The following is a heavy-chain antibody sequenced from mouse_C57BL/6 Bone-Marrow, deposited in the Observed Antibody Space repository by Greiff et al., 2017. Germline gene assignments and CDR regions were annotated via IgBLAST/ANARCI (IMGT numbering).Heavy chain of an antibody. CDR3: ANLLSYAMDY. D-gene: IGHD1-1*01. J-gene: IGHJ4*01. Sequence: EVQLQQSGPELVKPGASVKISCKASGYTFTDYYMNWVKQSHGKSLEWIGDINPNNGGTSYNQKFKGKAPLTVDKSSSTAYMELRSLTSEDAAVYYCANLLSYAMDYWGQGTSVTVSS. V-gene: IGHV1-26*01. CDR2: INPNNGGT. CDR1: GYTFTDYY.